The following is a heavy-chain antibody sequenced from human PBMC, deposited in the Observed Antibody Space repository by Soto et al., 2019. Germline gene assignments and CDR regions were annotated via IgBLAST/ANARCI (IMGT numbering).Heavy chain of an antibody. J-gene: IGHJ2*01. CDR3: AREGDTAMVELVPGFEL. CDR1: GFTFDDYG. D-gene: IGHD5-18*01. CDR2: INWNGGST. Sequence: PGGSLRLSCAASGFTFDDYGMSWVRQAPGKGLEWVSGINWNGGSTGYADSVKGRFTISRDNAKNSLYLQMNSLRAEDTALYHCAREGDTAMVELVPGFELWGRGTLVTVSS. V-gene: IGHV3-20*01.